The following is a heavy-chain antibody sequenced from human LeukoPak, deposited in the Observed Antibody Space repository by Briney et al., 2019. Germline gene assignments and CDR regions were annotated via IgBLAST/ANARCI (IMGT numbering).Heavy chain of an antibody. D-gene: IGHD6-19*01. J-gene: IGHJ4*02. CDR3: VRDQTPRQWLRGFDY. CDR2: IWYDGSNK. V-gene: IGHV3-33*01. CDR1: GFTFSSYA. Sequence: GGSLRLPCGASGFTFSSYAMHWVRQAPGKGLEWVAIIWYDGSNKYYADSVKGRFTISRDNSKNTLYLQMNSLRAEDTAVYYCVRDQTPRQWLRGFDYWGQGTLVTVSS.